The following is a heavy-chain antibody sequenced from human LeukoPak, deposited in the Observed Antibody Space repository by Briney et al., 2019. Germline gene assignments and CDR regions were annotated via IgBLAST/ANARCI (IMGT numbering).Heavy chain of an antibody. CDR3: ARFETTRTTNAFDI. CDR2: ITSSSSYM. J-gene: IGHJ3*02. D-gene: IGHD4-17*01. V-gene: IGHV3-21*01. CDR1: GFTFSAYS. Sequence: GGSLRLSCAASGFTFSAYSMNWVRQAPGKGLEWVSCITSSSSYMYYADSVKGRFTISRDNAKNSLYLQMNSLRAEDTAVYYCARFETTRTTNAFDIWGQGTMVTVSS.